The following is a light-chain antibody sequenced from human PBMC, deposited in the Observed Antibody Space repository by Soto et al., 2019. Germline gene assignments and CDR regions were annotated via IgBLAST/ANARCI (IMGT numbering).Light chain of an antibody. CDR3: QQCDNWWT. Sequence: EIVMTQSPDTLSVSPGERATLSCRASQSVGSNLAWYQKEPGQAPRLLIFGASTRATGIPARFSGSGSGTEFTLTISSLQSEDFAVYYCQQCDNWWTFGQGTKVDIK. CDR1: QSVGSN. V-gene: IGKV3-15*01. CDR2: GAS. J-gene: IGKJ1*01.